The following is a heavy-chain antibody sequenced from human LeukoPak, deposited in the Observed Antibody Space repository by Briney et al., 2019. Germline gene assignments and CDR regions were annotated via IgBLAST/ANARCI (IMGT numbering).Heavy chain of an antibody. CDR3: ARGKQWLVPDY. CDR1: GGTFSSYA. V-gene: IGHV1-69*05. D-gene: IGHD6-19*01. CDR2: IIPIFGTA. Sequence: SVKVSCKASGGTFSSYAISWVRQAPGQGLEWMGGIIPIFGTANYAQKFQGRVTITTDESTSTAYMELRSLRSDDTAVYYCARGKQWLVPDYWGQGTLVTVSS. J-gene: IGHJ4*02.